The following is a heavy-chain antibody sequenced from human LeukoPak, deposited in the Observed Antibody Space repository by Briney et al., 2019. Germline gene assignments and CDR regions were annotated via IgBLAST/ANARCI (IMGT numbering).Heavy chain of an antibody. CDR2: IRYDGSNK. CDR1: GFTFSSYG. V-gene: IGHV3-30*02. J-gene: IGHJ4*02. D-gene: IGHD3-3*01. Sequence: GGSLRLSCAASGFTFSSYGIHWVRQAPGKGLEWVAFIRYDGSNKYYADSVKGRFTISRDNSKNTLYLQMNSLRAEDTAVYYCAKTSSHYDFWSGLFDYWGQGTLVTVPS. CDR3: AKTSSHYDFWSGLFDY.